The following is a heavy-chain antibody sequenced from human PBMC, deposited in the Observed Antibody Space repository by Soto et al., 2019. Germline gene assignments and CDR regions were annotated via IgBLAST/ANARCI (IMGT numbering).Heavy chain of an antibody. CDR2: IWYDGSNK. CDR1: GFTFSSYG. Sequence: QVQLVESGGGVVQPGRSLRLSCAASGFTFSSYGMHWVRQAPGKGLEWVTVIWYDGSNKYYADSVKGRFTISRDNSKNTLYLKMNSLRAEDTAVYYCARDKAYYGMDVWGQGNTVTVSS. V-gene: IGHV3-33*01. CDR3: ARDKAYYGMDV. J-gene: IGHJ6*02.